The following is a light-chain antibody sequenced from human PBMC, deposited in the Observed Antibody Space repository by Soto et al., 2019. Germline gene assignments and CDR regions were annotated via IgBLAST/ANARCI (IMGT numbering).Light chain of an antibody. CDR3: LPVTHRPT. V-gene: IGKV2-30*01. CDR2: KVS. Sequence: VVMTQSPLSLHVTLGQPASSSCRYSQSLVYIDGNTYLNWFQQRPGQSPRRLIYKVSNRDSGVADRLRSSVSGTDLIIKRSRVDSEHVSFYYCLPVTHRPTFGQGTKVLI. J-gene: IGKJ1*01. CDR1: QSLVYIDGNTY.